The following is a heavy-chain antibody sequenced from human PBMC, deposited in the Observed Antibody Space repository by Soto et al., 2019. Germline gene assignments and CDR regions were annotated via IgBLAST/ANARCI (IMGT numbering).Heavy chain of an antibody. CDR3: ARGRAYSGSLGDS. V-gene: IGHV4-61*03. D-gene: IGHD1-26*01. J-gene: IGHJ5*01. Sequence: SETLSLTCAVSGDSVGSFGDYWSWIRQPPGKGLEWIGFVSWSGSTAYNPSLKSRVTILIDTSKNHLSLMLSSVTAADTAFYYFARGRAYSGSLGDSWGQGSLDTGSS. CDR1: GDSVGSFGDY. CDR2: VSWSGST.